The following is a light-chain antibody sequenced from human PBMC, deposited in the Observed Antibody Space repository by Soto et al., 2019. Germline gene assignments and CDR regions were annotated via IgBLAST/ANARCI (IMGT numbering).Light chain of an antibody. CDR2: DAS. CDR3: QQYNSYPIT. J-gene: IGKJ5*01. V-gene: IGKV1-5*01. Sequence: DIQMTQSPSTLSASVGDRVTITCRASQSISSWLAWYQQKPGKAPKLLIYDASSLESGVPSRFSGSGSGTEFTLTISSLQPDDFATHYCQQYNSYPITFGQGTRLEI. CDR1: QSISSW.